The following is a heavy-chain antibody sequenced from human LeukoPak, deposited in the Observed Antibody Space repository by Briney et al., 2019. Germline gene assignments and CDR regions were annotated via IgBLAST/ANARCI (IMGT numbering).Heavy chain of an antibody. Sequence: GSLRLSCAASGFTVSSNYMSWVRQAPGKGLEWVSSISSSSSYIYYADSVKDRFTISRDNAKNSLYLQMNSLRAEDTAVYYCANSGSYNPFDYWGQGTLVTVSS. V-gene: IGHV3-21*01. D-gene: IGHD1-26*01. CDR2: ISSSSSYI. J-gene: IGHJ4*02. CDR1: GFTVSSNY. CDR3: ANSGSYNPFDY.